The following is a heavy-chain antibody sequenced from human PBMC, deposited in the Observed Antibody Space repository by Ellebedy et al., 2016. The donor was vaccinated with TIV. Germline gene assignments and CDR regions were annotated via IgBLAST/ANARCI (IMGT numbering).Heavy chain of an antibody. CDR3: VRAFSSLAAAED. D-gene: IGHD6-13*01. CDR1: GFSFRSYW. J-gene: IGHJ4*02. Sequence: GESLKISCAASGFSFRSYWIHWVRQPPGKGLLWVSRINSDGTYITYADSVKGRFTISKDNAKNTLYLQMDSLKAEDTAVYYCVRAFSSLAAAEDWGQGTLVTVSS. CDR2: INSDGTYI. V-gene: IGHV3-74*01.